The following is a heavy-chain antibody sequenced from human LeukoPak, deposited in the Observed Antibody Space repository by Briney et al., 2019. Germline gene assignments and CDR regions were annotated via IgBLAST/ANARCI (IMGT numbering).Heavy chain of an antibody. V-gene: IGHV4-59*01. Sequence: LETLSLTCTVFGGSISSYYWSWIRQPPGKGLEWIGYIYYSGSTNYNPSLKSRVTISVDTSKNQFSLKLSSVTAADTAVYYCARVDYDFWSGYYSSNWYFDLWGRGTLVTVSS. J-gene: IGHJ2*01. D-gene: IGHD3-3*01. CDR3: ARVDYDFWSGYYSSNWYFDL. CDR2: IYYSGST. CDR1: GGSISSYY.